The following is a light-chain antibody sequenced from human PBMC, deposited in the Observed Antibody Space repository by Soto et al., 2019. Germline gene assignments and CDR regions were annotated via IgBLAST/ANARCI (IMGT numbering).Light chain of an antibody. CDR3: QRYDNLPLFT. J-gene: IGKJ3*01. V-gene: IGKV1-33*01. CDR2: DAS. CDR1: QDISNY. Sequence: DIQMTQSPSSLSASVGDRVTITCQASQDISNYLNWYQQKPGKAPKLLIYDASNLETGVPSRFSGSGSGTDFTFTISSLQPEDIATYYCQRYDNLPLFTFGPGTKVDIK.